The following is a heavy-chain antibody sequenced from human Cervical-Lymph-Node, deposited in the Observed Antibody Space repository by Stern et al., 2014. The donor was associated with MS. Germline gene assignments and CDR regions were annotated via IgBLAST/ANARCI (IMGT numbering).Heavy chain of an antibody. CDR2: INPSGGGT. J-gene: IGHJ6*02. D-gene: IGHD6-19*01. Sequence: QVQLVQSGAEVKKPGASGKVSCKASGYTFTSYYMHWVRHAPGQGLEWMGIINPSGGGTSYAQKFQGRVTMTRDTSTSTVYMELSSLRSEDTAVYYCAREVAGHRLGMMDVWGQGTTVTVSS. CDR1: GYTFTSYY. V-gene: IGHV1-46*01. CDR3: AREVAGHRLGMMDV.